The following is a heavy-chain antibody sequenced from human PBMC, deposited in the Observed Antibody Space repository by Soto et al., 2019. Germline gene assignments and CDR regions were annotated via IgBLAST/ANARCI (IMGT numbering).Heavy chain of an antibody. CDR3: ARGGGGGLFEH. D-gene: IGHD2-21*01. V-gene: IGHV3-11*06. Sequence: GGSLRLSCATSGFPFSDYYMSWIRQAPGKGLEWLSHISPKSTNKNYADSVKGRFTISRDNTKSSLFLQMNSLGVEDTAVYYGARGGGGGLFEHWGQGVLVTVSS. J-gene: IGHJ4*02. CDR2: ISPKSTNK. CDR1: GFPFSDYY.